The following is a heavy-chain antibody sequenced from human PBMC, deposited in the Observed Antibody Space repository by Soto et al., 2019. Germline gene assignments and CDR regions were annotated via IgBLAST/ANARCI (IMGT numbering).Heavy chain of an antibody. J-gene: IGHJ4*02. Sequence: GGSLRLSCAASGFTFDDYGMSWVRQAPGKGLEWVSGINWNGGSTGYADSVKGRFTISRDNAKNSLYLQMNSLRAEDTALYHCARPGYSSGCYPFDDLGQVTLVTVSS. CDR3: ARPGYSSGCYPFDD. D-gene: IGHD6-19*01. V-gene: IGHV3-20*01. CDR2: INWNGGST. CDR1: GFTFDDYG.